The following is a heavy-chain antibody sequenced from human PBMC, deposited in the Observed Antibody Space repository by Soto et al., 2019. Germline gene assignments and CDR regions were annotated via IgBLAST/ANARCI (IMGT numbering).Heavy chain of an antibody. CDR3: VKGLARWLGLPRSYLVN. CDR1: GFTFSNSW. CDR2: INADGTST. Sequence: GGSLRLSCAASGFTFSNSWMHWVRQVSGKGLEWVSRINADGTSTSYADSVKGRFTIPRDNAKTTLYLHVNRLRAEDTAVYCCVKGLARWLGLPRSYLVNLGQGALVTVSS. V-gene: IGHV3-74*01. J-gene: IGHJ4*02. D-gene: IGHD2-21*01.